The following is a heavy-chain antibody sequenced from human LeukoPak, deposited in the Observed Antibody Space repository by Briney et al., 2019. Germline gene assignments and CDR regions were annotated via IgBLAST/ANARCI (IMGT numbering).Heavy chain of an antibody. Sequence: GGSLRLSCAASGFTFSSYSMNWVRQAPGKGLEWVSYISSSSSTIYYADSVKGRFTISRDNAKNSLYLQMNSLRDEDTAVYYCARDVYCGGGSCYYYGMDVWGQGTTVTVSS. J-gene: IGHJ6*02. V-gene: IGHV3-48*02. CDR3: ARDVYCGGGSCYYYGMDV. CDR1: GFTFSSYS. CDR2: ISSSSSTI. D-gene: IGHD2-15*01.